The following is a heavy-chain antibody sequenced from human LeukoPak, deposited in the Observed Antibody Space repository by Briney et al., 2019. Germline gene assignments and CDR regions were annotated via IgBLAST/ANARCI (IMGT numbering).Heavy chain of an antibody. Sequence: GGSLRLSCAASGFTFSGYAMYWVRQAPDKGLEWVAVISNDGNNKYYADSVKGRFTISRDNSKNTLYLQMNSLRAEDTAVYYCASDFRSYNIRWCFAYWGQGTLLTVSS. CDR3: ASDFRSYNIRWCFAY. V-gene: IGHV3-30-3*01. J-gene: IGHJ4*02. CDR1: GFTFSGYA. D-gene: IGHD2-8*02. CDR2: ISNDGNNK.